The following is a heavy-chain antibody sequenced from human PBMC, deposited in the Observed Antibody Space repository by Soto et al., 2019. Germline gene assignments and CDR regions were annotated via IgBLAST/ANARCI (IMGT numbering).Heavy chain of an antibody. D-gene: IGHD2-8*01. CDR2: IYHSGST. CDR3: ARLYDYYYYGMDV. V-gene: IGHV4-4*02. Sequence: QVQLQESGPGLVKPSGTLSLTCAVSGGSISSSNWWSWVRQPPGKGLEWIGEIYHSGSTNYNPSLKSRVTVAVDKAKSQCSLKLSSVTAADTAVYYCARLYDYYYYGMDVWGQGTTVTVSS. J-gene: IGHJ6*02. CDR1: GGSISSSNW.